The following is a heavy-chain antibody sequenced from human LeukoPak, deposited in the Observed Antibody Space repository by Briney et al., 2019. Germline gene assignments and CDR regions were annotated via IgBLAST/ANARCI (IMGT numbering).Heavy chain of an antibody. D-gene: IGHD3-16*01. J-gene: IGHJ4*02. Sequence: PGRSLRLSCAASGLTFSSYRMNWVRQAPGKGLEWVSSISSSGNYIYYADSVKGRFTISRDNAKNSLYLQMNSLRAEDTAVYYCARSGGGMDDYWGQGTLVTVSS. V-gene: IGHV3-21*01. CDR2: ISSSGNYI. CDR3: ARSGGGMDDY. CDR1: GLTFSSYR.